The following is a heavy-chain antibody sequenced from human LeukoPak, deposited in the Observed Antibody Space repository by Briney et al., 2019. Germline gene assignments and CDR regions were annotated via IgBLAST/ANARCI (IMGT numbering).Heavy chain of an antibody. CDR1: GFTFSNYA. J-gene: IGHJ4*02. CDR2: ISGSGGGT. D-gene: IGHD3-22*01. Sequence: GESLTLSCAASGFTFSNYAMSWVRQAPGKGLEWVSAISGSGGGTYYADSVKGRFTISRDNSKNTLYLQMTGLIAEDTAIYDCAKTPETFYYDFSGYYYYIDYWGQGTLVTVSS. V-gene: IGHV3-23*01. CDR3: AKTPETFYYDFSGYYYYIDY.